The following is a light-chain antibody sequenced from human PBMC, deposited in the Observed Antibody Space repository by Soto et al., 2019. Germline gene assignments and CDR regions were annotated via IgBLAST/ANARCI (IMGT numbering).Light chain of an antibody. Sequence: AIQMTQSPSSLSSSVGDRVTITCRASQGIRSELGWYQQKPGKAPDLLIYTASTLQSGVPSRFSDSGSGTDFTLTITSLQPEDFATYYCLQDYNYPWTFGQGTKVDI. V-gene: IGKV1-6*01. CDR2: TAS. CDR3: LQDYNYPWT. CDR1: QGIRSE. J-gene: IGKJ1*01.